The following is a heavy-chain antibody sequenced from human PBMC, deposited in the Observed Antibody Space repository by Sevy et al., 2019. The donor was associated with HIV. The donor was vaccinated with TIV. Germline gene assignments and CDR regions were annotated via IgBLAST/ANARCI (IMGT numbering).Heavy chain of an antibody. CDR2: IKKDGSEK. Sequence: GGSLRLSCAASGFTFSSYWMSWVRQAPGKGLEWVANIKKDGSEKYYVDSVKGRFTISRDNAKNSLYLQMNSLRAEDTAVYYCARDRYYDSSGYYHYGMDVWGQGTTVTVSS. D-gene: IGHD3-22*01. CDR3: ARDRYYDSSGYYHYGMDV. V-gene: IGHV3-7*03. J-gene: IGHJ6*02. CDR1: GFTFSSYW.